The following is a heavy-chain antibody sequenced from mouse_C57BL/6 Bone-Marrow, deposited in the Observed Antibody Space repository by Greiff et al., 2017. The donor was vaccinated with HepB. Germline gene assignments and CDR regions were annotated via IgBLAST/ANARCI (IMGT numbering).Heavy chain of an antibody. D-gene: IGHD2-2*01. CDR1: GYTFTSYW. CDR3: ARVGGYLDWYFDV. J-gene: IGHJ1*03. V-gene: IGHV1-55*01. Sequence: VQLQQPGAELVKPGASVKMSCKASGYTFTSYWITWVKQRPGQGLEWIGDIYPGSGSTNYNEKFKSKATLTVDTSSSTAYMQLSSLTSEDSAVYYCARVGGYLDWYFDVWGTGTTVTVSS. CDR2: IYPGSGST.